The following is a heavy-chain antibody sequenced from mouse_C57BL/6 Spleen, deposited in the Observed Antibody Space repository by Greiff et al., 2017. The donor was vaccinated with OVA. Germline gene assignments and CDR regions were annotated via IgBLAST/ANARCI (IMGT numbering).Heavy chain of an antibody. CDR3: ARSFDYGSSSYYFDY. CDR2: IYPGSGST. J-gene: IGHJ2*01. Sequence: QVQLKQPGAELVKPGASVKMSCKASGYTFTSYWITWVKQRPGQGLEWIGDIYPGSGSTNYNEKFKSKATLTVDTSSSTAYMQLSSLTSEDSAVYYCARSFDYGSSSYYFDYWGQGTTLTVSS. D-gene: IGHD1-1*01. CDR1: GYTFTSYW. V-gene: IGHV1-55*01.